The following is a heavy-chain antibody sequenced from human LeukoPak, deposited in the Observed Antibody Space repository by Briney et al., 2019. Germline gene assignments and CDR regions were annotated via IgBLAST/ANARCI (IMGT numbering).Heavy chain of an antibody. Sequence: SETLSLTCAVYGGSFSGYYWSWIRQPPGKGLEWIGEINHSGSTNYNPSLKSRVTISVDTSKNQFSLRLSSVTAADTAVYYCTRDRELGYWGQGTLVTVSS. V-gene: IGHV4-34*01. CDR3: TRDRELGY. D-gene: IGHD1-1*01. CDR2: INHSGST. J-gene: IGHJ4*02. CDR1: GGSFSGYY.